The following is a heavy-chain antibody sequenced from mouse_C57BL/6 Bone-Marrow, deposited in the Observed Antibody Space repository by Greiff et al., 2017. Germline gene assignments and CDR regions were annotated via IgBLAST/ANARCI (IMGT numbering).Heavy chain of an antibody. CDR1: GYTFTDYY. CDR2: INPYNGGT. V-gene: IGHV1-19*01. Sequence: VQLQQSGPVLVKPGASVKMSCKASGYTFTDYYMNWVKQSHGKSLEWIGDINPYNGGTSYNQKFKGTATLTVDKYSSTAYMALNSLTSEDSAVYYCARNPPFYYCSAWFAYGGQGTLVTVSA. CDR3: ARNPPFYYCSAWFAY. J-gene: IGHJ3*01. D-gene: IGHD1-1*01.